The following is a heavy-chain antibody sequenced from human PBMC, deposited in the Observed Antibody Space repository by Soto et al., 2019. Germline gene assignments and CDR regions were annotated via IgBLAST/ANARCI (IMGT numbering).Heavy chain of an antibody. CDR2: INGGNGDT. D-gene: IGHD6-13*01. Sequence: QVQLVQSGAEVKKPGASVKVSCKASGYTFSSHATHWVRQAPGQRLEWMGWINGGNGDTKYSQQVQDRVTLTRDTSASTAYTQLRSLRSEATAVYYCARDRWQQVVSFDYWGQGTLVTVSS. CDR1: GYTFSSHA. CDR3: ARDRWQQVVSFDY. J-gene: IGHJ4*02. V-gene: IGHV1-3*01.